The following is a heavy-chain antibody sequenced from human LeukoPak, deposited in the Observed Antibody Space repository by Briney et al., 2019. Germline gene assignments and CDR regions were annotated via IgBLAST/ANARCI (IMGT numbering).Heavy chain of an antibody. D-gene: IGHD3-22*01. V-gene: IGHV3-21*01. Sequence: GGSLRLSCAASGFTFSSYSMNWVRQAPGKGLEWVSSISSSSSYIYYADSVKGRFTISRDNSKNTLYLQMNSLRADDTAVYYCARGLAYYYDSSAYFLDYWGQGTLVTVSS. CDR2: ISSSSSYI. CDR3: ARGLAYYYDSSAYFLDY. J-gene: IGHJ4*02. CDR1: GFTFSSYS.